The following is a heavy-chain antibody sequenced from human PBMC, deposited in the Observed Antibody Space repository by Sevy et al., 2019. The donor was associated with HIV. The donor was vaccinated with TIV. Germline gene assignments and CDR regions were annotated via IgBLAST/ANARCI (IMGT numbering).Heavy chain of an antibody. D-gene: IGHD2-2*01. V-gene: IGHV4-59*01. CDR1: GGSISSYY. J-gene: IGHJ5*02. CDR2: IYYSGST. CDR3: ARDRKGYCRSTSCSGGYNWFDP. Sequence: AETLSLTCTVSGGSISSYYWSWIRQPPGKGLEWIGYIYYSGSTNYNPSLKSRVTIPVDTSKNQFSLKLSSVTAADTAVYYYARDRKGYCRSTSCSGGYNWFDPWGQGTLVPVSS.